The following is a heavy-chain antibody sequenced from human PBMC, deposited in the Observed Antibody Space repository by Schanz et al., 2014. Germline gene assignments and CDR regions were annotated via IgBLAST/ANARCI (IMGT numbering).Heavy chain of an antibody. CDR3: ARDRDQWDGNFCDF. D-gene: IGHD1-26*01. CDR2: INPNSGGT. J-gene: IGHJ4*02. CDR1: GYTFTDYH. V-gene: IGHV1-2*06. Sequence: QVQLVQSGAEVKKPGASVKVSCKSSGYTFTDYHIHWVRQAPGQGLEYMGRINPNSGGTNFAQKLQGRVTMTRDTSISTTYMELSRLRSDDTAVYYCARDRDQWDGNFCDFWGQGTLVTVSS.